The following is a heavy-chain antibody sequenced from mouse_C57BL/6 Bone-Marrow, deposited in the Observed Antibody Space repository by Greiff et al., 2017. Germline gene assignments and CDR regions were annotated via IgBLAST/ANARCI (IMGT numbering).Heavy chain of an antibody. Sequence: QVQLQQSGAELVRPGASVTLSCKASGYTFTDYEMHWVKQTPVHGLEWIGAIDPETGGTAYNQKFKGKAILTADKSSSTAYMELRSLTSEDSAFYYCTRDEGNSGFYSYYFDYWGQGTTLTVSS. J-gene: IGHJ2*01. CDR3: TRDEGNSGFYSYYFDY. CDR1: GYTFTDYE. CDR2: IDPETGGT. D-gene: IGHD2-1*01. V-gene: IGHV1-15*01.